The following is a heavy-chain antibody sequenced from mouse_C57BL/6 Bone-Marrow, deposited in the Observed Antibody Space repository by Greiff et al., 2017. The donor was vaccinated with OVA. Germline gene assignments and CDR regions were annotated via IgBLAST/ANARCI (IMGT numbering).Heavy chain of an antibody. CDR3: ARHWVPPY. CDR2: ISSGGSYT. Sequence: DVQLVESGGDLVKPGGSLKLSCAASGFTFSSYGMSWVRQTPDKRLEWVATISSGGSYTYYPDSVKGRFTISRDNAKNTLYLQMSSLKSEDTAMYYCARHWVPPYWGQGTLVTVSA. D-gene: IGHD2-14*01. J-gene: IGHJ3*01. CDR1: GFTFSSYG. V-gene: IGHV5-6*01.